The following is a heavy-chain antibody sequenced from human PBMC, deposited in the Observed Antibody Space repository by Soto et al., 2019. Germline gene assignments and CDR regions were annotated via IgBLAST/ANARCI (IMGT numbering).Heavy chain of an antibody. CDR3: ARAVPAAAPDSWFDP. D-gene: IGHD2-2*01. CDR2: ISAYNGNT. V-gene: IGHV1-18*01. J-gene: IGHJ5*02. Sequence: GASVKVSCKASGYTFTSYGISWVRQAPGQGLEWMGWISAYNGNTNYAQKLQGRVTMTTDTSTSTAYMELRSLRSDDTAVYYCARAVPAAAPDSWFDPWGQGTLVTVSS. CDR1: GYTFTSYG.